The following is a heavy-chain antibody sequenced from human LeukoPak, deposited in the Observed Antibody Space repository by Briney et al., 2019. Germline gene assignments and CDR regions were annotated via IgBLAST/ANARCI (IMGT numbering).Heavy chain of an antibody. V-gene: IGHV3-53*01. CDR2: IYSGGST. Sequence: PGGSLRLSFAASGFTVSSNYMSWVRQAPGKGLEWVSVIYSGGSTYYADSVKGRFTISRDNSKNTLYLQMNSLRAEDTAVYYCVSFGDTAMGVDYWGQGTLVTVSS. CDR1: GFTVSSNY. CDR3: VSFGDTAMGVDY. J-gene: IGHJ4*02. D-gene: IGHD5-18*01.